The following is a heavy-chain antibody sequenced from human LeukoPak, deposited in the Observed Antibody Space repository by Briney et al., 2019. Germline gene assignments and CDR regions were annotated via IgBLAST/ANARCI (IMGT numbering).Heavy chain of an antibody. Sequence: SETLSLTCTVSGGSISSSSYFWGWIRQPPGKGLEWLGRIYYSGSTYYNPSLKSRVTISVDTSKNQFSLKLSSVTAADTAMYYCASFTSGEGYDSSGYYYFDYWGQETLVTVSS. J-gene: IGHJ4*02. CDR3: ASFTSGEGYDSSGYYYFDY. CDR2: IYYSGST. V-gene: IGHV4-39*01. D-gene: IGHD3-22*01. CDR1: GGSISSSSYF.